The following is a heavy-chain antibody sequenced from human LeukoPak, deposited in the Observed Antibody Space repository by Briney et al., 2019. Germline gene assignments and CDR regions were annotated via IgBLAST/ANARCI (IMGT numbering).Heavy chain of an antibody. J-gene: IGHJ4*02. CDR3: ARGVVIAPQTFDY. CDR1: GESIRGFY. D-gene: IGHD2-21*01. V-gene: IGHV4-59*01. CDR2: IYYSGST. Sequence: SETLSLTCTVSGESIRGFYWTWIRQPPGKRLWSIGYIYYSGSTNYNPSLKSRVTISVDTSKNQFSLKLSSVTAADTAVYYCARGVVIAPQTFDYWGQGTLVTVSS.